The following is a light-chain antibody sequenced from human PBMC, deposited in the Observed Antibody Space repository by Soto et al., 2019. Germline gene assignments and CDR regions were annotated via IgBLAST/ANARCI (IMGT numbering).Light chain of an antibody. V-gene: IGKV1-9*01. CDR3: QQLASYPIGT. CDR2: DAS. CDR1: QDISSS. Sequence: DIPLTQSPSFLSASVGDTVTITCRASQDISSSLAWYQQKPGKAPKLLIYDASTLQTGVPSRFRGSGSGTEFTLTISSLQPEDFATYSCQQLASYPIGTFGGGTKVDIK. J-gene: IGKJ4*01.